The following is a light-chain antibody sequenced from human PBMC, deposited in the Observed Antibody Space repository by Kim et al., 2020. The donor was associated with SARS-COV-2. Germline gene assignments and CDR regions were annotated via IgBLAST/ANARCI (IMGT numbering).Light chain of an antibody. Sequence: EIVLTQSPGTLSLSPGERATLSCRASQSVSSSYLAWYQQKPGQAPRLLIYRASSRATGIPDRFSGSGSGTDFTLTISRLEPEDFAVYYCQQYDNSRTFGQGTKVE. CDR3: QQYDNSRT. J-gene: IGKJ1*01. V-gene: IGKV3-20*01. CDR1: QSVSSSY. CDR2: RAS.